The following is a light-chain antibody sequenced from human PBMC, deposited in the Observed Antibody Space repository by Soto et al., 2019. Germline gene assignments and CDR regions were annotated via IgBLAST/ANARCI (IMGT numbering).Light chain of an antibody. Sequence: EIVLTQSPATLSLSPGERATLSCRASQTVSRNLAWYQQRPGQAPRLLIYGASTRATGIPARFSGSGSGTEFTLTISSLQSEDFAVYYCQQYNNWPLTFGGGTRWIS. CDR3: QQYNNWPLT. CDR2: GAS. J-gene: IGKJ4*01. CDR1: QTVSRN. V-gene: IGKV3-15*01.